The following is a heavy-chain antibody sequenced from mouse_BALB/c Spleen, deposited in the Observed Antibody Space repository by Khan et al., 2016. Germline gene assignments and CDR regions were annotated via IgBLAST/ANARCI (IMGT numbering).Heavy chain of an antibody. D-gene: IGHD1-1*01. CDR1: GYTFTDYW. CDR2: INPNTGYT. CDR3: ARWSYYYGSSYGWFAY. V-gene: IGHV1-7*01. Sequence: QVQLQQSGAELAKPGASVKMSCKASGYTFTDYWMHWVKQRPGQGLEWIGYINPNTGYTEYNQKFKDKATLTADKSSSTPYMQLSSLTSEDSAVYYCARWSYYYGSSYGWFAYWGQGTLVTVSA. J-gene: IGHJ3*01.